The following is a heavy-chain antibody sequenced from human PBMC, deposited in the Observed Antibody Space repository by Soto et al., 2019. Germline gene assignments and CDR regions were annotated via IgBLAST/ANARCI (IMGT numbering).Heavy chain of an antibody. CDR2: IYYGST. Sequence: QLQLQESGSGLVKPSQTLSLTCAVSGGSISSGGYSWSWIRQPPGKGLEWIGYIYYGSTYYNPSPXSXXTLSVDRSKNQFSLKLSSVTAADTAVYYCARTPDIWGPGTMVTVSS. J-gene: IGHJ3*02. CDR1: GGSISSGGYS. CDR3: ARTPDI. V-gene: IGHV4-30-2*01.